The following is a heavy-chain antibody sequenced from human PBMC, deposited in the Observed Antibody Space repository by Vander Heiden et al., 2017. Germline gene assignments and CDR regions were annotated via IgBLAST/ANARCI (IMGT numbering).Heavy chain of an antibody. J-gene: IGHJ4*02. CDR3: ASMGRDGYNSLFDY. CDR1: GFTFSSYA. CDR2: ISYDGSNK. D-gene: IGHD5-12*01. Sequence: AASGFTFSSYAMHWVRQAPGKGLAWVAVISYDGSNKYYADSVKGRFTISRDNSKNTLYLQMNSLRAEDTAVYYCASMGRDGYNSLFDYWGQGTLVTGS. V-gene: IGHV3-30-3*01.